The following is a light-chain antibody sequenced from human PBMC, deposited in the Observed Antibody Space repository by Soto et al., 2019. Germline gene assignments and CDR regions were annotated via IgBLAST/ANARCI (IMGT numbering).Light chain of an antibody. J-gene: IGKJ2*01. CDR2: GAS. Sequence: EIVMTQSPATLSVSPGERASLSCRASQSVGSNLAWYQQTAGQAPRLLIYGASTRATGIPARFSGSGSGIDLTLTISSLQSADCAVYSCQQYTNWPYTFGQGTKLEI. V-gene: IGKV3-15*01. CDR3: QQYTNWPYT. CDR1: QSVGSN.